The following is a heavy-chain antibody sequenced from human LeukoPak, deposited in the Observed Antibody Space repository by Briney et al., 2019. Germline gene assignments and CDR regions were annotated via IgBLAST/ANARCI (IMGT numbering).Heavy chain of an antibody. V-gene: IGHV3-23*01. D-gene: IGHD6-13*01. CDR3: AKESPVAATGRGWFDS. J-gene: IGHJ5*01. CDR1: GFTFSSYA. Sequence: GGSLRLSCAASGFTFSSYAMSWVRQAPGKGLEWVSTITGSGGRTYYADSVKGRFTISRDNSKNTLYLQMNSLRAEDTATYFCAKESPVAATGRGWFDSWGQGTLVTVSS. CDR2: ITGSGGRT.